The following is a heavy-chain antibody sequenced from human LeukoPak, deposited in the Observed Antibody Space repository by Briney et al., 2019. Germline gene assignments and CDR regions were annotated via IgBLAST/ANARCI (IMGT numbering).Heavy chain of an antibody. V-gene: IGHV4-39*01. CDR2: ILYTGRT. D-gene: IGHD1-26*01. CDR1: GDSISSSRFY. CDR3: ARRDVGATIDY. J-gene: IGHJ4*02. Sequence: SETLSLTCTVSGDSISSSRFYWTWIRQPPGRGLEWIGSILYTGRTFYSPSLKSRVTISVDTSKNQFSLRLGSVTASDTALYYCARRDVGATIDYWGQGTLVTVSS.